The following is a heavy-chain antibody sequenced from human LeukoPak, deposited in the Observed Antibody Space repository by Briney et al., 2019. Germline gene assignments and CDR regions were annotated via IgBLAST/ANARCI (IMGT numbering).Heavy chain of an antibody. V-gene: IGHV3-33*01. CDR2: IRYDGSKK. D-gene: IGHD5-18*01. CDR3: ARTGDTERFDY. J-gene: IGHJ4*02. CDR1: GFTFSNYG. Sequence: GGSLRLSCASSGFTFSNYGMHWVRQAPGKGLEWVALIRYDGSKKDYADSVKGRFTISRDNSKNTLHLQMNSLRAEDTAVYYCARTGDTERFDYWGQGTLVTVSS.